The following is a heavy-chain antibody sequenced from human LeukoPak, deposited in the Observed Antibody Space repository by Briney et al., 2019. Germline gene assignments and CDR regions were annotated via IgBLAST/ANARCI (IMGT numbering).Heavy chain of an antibody. CDR2: ISSSGSTI. D-gene: IGHD3-22*01. CDR3: ARTMARITMIVVVIDDYYYFDY. J-gene: IGHJ4*02. CDR1: GFTFSSYA. V-gene: IGHV3-48*04. Sequence: GGSLRLSCAASGFTFSSYAKSWVRQAPGKGLEWVSYISSSGSTIYYADSVKGRFTISRDNAKNSLYLQMNSLRAEDTAVYYCARTMARITMIVVVIDDYYYFDYWGQGTLVTVSS.